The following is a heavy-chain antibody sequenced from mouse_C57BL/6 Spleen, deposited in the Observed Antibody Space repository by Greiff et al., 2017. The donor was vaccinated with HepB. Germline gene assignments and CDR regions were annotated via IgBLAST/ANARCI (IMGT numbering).Heavy chain of an antibody. D-gene: IGHD2-1*01. V-gene: IGHV5-4*03. CDR3: ARVYGNYPNWYFDV. J-gene: IGHJ1*03. Sequence: EVKVEESGGGLVKPGGSLKLSCAASGFTFSSYAMSWVRQTPEKRLEWVATISDGGSYTYYPDNVKGRFTISRDNAKNNLYLQMSHLKSEDTAMYYCARVYGNYPNWYFDVWGTGTTVTVSS. CDR1: GFTFSSYA. CDR2: ISDGGSYT.